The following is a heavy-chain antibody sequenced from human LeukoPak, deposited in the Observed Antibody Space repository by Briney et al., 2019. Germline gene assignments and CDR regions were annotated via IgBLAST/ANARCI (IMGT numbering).Heavy chain of an antibody. V-gene: IGHV3-21*01. CDR3: ARDAPGEPIVVVPAAMAH. Sequence: GGSLRLSCAASGLTFSSYSMNWVRQAPGKGLEWVSSISSSSSYIYYADLVKGRFTISRDNAKNSLYLQMNSLRAEDTAVYYCARDAPGEPIVVVPAAMAHWGQGTLVTVSS. D-gene: IGHD2-2*01. CDR2: ISSSSSYI. J-gene: IGHJ4*02. CDR1: GLTFSSYS.